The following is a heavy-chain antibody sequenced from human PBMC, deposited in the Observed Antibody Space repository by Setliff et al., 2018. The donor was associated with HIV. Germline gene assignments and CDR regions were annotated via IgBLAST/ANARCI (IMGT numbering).Heavy chain of an antibody. Sequence: SSETLSLTCTVSGGSISSSSHYWGWIRQPPGKGLEWIGSIYYSGGTYYNPSLKSRVTISVDTSKNQFSLKLSSVTAADTAVYYCARVSRGGSSPGWFDPWGQGTLVTVSS. V-gene: IGHV4-39*07. CDR2: IYYSGGT. J-gene: IGHJ5*02. CDR3: ARVSRGGSSPGWFDP. CDR1: GGSISSSSHY. D-gene: IGHD6-6*01.